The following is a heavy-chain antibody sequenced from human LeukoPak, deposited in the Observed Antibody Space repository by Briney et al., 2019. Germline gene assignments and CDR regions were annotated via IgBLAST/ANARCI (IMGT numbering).Heavy chain of an antibody. Sequence: GGSLRPSCAASGFTFSDYDMSWVRQAPGKGPEWVSVITESGDDTNYADSVKGRFIISRDNSKNTLFLQMNSLRVEDTAVYYCARDETKGKGTAWFGWVYWGRGTLVTVSS. CDR1: GFTFSDYD. V-gene: IGHV3-23*01. D-gene: IGHD3-10*01. CDR2: ITESGDDT. CDR3: ARDETKGKGTAWFGWVY. J-gene: IGHJ4*02.